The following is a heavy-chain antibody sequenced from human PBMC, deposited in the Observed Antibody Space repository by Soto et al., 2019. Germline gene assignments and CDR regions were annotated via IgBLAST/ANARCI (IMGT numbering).Heavy chain of an antibody. Sequence: PGEFLKISCNGSGYSFTSYWIGWVPPMPGKGLEWMGIIYPGDSDTRYSPSFQGQVTISADKSISTAYLQWSSLKASDTAMYYCARQPIFGVVKYYYGMDVWGQGTTVTVSS. J-gene: IGHJ6*02. D-gene: IGHD3-3*01. CDR3: ARQPIFGVVKYYYGMDV. CDR1: GYSFTSYW. CDR2: IYPGDSDT. V-gene: IGHV5-51*01.